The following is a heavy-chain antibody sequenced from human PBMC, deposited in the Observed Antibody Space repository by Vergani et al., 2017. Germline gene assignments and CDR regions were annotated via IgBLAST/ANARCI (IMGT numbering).Heavy chain of an antibody. CDR3: ARRRSGYYFDI. V-gene: IGHV4-38-2*01. J-gene: IGHJ5*02. Sequence: QVNLQESGPGLVKPSETLSLTCAVSGDSISSGNNWGWIRPPRGKGFEWISSVSHSGATYFNPSHKGLVSISMDTPKNYFFRILSSVTAAEAGVYCCARRRSGYYFDIWREGVLITVCS. CDR2: VSHSGAT. D-gene: IGHD3-3*01. CDR1: GDSISSGNN.